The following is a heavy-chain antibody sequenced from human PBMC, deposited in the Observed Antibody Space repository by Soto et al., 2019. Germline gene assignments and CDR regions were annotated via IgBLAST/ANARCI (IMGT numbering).Heavy chain of an antibody. CDR1: GFTFSSYA. CDR2: ISGSGGST. D-gene: IGHD3-3*01. J-gene: IGHJ5*02. Sequence: PGGSLRLSCAASGFTFSSYAMSWVRQAPGKGLEWVSAISGSGGSTYYADSVKGRFTISRDNSKNTLYLQMNSLRAEDTAVYYCAKEGPYDFWSGYYSYNWFDPWGQGTLVTVSS. V-gene: IGHV3-23*01. CDR3: AKEGPYDFWSGYYSYNWFDP.